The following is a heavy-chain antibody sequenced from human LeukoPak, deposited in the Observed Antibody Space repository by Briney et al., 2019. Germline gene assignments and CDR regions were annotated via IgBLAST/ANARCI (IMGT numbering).Heavy chain of an antibody. CDR1: GASVSGSNYY. Sequence: SETLSLTCAVSGASVSGSNYYWGWIRQPPGKGLEWIGNIYSSGSTYYNASLQSRVTISIDTSENQFSLRLNSVTAADTAMYYCAKSGGYGLIDYWGQGTRVTVSS. J-gene: IGHJ4*02. V-gene: IGHV4-39*01. CDR3: AKSGGYGLIDY. CDR2: IYSSGST. D-gene: IGHD1-26*01.